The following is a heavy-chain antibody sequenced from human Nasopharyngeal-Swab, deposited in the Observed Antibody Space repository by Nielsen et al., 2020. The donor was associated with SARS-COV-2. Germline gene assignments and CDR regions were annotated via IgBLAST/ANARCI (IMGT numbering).Heavy chain of an antibody. D-gene: IGHD3/OR15-3a*01. J-gene: IGHJ4*02. Sequence: GESLKISCAASGFTFSYYDMHWVRQAPGKGLEWVAVTSSAESHKYYGSSVRARFAISRDNSRNTLYLQMNSLTTEDTAIYYCARDMIVGPPDYLDHWGQGTLLTVSS. V-gene: IGHV3-30*09. CDR2: TSSAESHK. CDR3: ARDMIVGPPDYLDH. CDR1: GFTFSYYD.